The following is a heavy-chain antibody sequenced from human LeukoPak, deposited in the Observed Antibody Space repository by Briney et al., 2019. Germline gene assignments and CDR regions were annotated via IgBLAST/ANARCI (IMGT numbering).Heavy chain of an antibody. V-gene: IGHV1-2*02. D-gene: IGHD4-11*01. CDR3: ARPNVDYYNWFDP. CDR2: INPNSGDT. J-gene: IGHJ5*02. CDR1: GYTFTGYS. Sequence: GASVMVSCKASGYTFTGYSIHWLRQAPGQGPEWMGWINPNSGDTNYAQKFQDRITLTRDTFISTAYLNLINLRSDDTAIYYCARPNVDYYNWFDPWGQGTLVTVSS.